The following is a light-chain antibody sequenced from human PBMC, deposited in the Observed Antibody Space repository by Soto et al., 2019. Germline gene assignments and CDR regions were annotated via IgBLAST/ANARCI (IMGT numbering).Light chain of an antibody. J-gene: IGLJ1*01. CDR1: SANIGAGYD. CDR2: GNN. Sequence: QSALTQPPSMSGAPGQRVTISCTGTSANIGAGYDVHWYQQLPGMAPKLLISGNNKRPSGVPDRFSGSKSGTSASLAITGLQAEDEADYYCQSYDSTLSGLYVLGTGTKLTVL. CDR3: QSYDSTLSGLYV. V-gene: IGLV1-40*01.